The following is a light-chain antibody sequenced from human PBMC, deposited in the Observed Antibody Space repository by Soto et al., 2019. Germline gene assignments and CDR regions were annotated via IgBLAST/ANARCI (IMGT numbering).Light chain of an antibody. Sequence: DIQMTHSPSSLSASVGARVTITCRASQSISNFLTWYQHKPGKAPNLLIYGASSLQSGVPSRFRGSGAGTDFTLTITSLQPEDFATDYCQQSYNTPPYTFGHGTRLAIK. J-gene: IGKJ2*01. CDR3: QQSYNTPPYT. CDR2: GAS. V-gene: IGKV1-39*01. CDR1: QSISNF.